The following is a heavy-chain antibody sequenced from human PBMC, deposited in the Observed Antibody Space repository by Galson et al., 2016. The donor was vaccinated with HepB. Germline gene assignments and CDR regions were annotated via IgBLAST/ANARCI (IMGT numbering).Heavy chain of an antibody. Sequence: SVKVSCKASGYTFTSYYIHWVRQAPGQGLEWMGIINPTGGSTSYAQKFKGRVTMTRDTSTTTLYMALSSLRSEDTAVYYCARDYFANNGYYSHNWFDPWGQGTLVTVSS. CDR2: INPTGGST. V-gene: IGHV1-46*01. J-gene: IGHJ5*02. D-gene: IGHD3-22*01. CDR1: GYTFTSYY. CDR3: ARDYFANNGYYSHNWFDP.